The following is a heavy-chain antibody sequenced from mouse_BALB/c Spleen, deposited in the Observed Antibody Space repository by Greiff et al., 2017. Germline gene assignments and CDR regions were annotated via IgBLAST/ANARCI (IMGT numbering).Heavy chain of an antibody. CDR1: GFSLTSYS. Sequence: VQLVESGPGLVAPSQSLSITCTVSGFSLTSYSVHWVRQPPGKGLAWLGMIWGGGSTDYNSALISRLSISKDNSKSQVFLKMNSLQTDDTDMYYRGRGGIYMDYWGQGTTLTVSS. D-gene: IGHD1-1*01. V-gene: IGHV2-6-4*01. J-gene: IGHJ2*01. CDR3: GRGGIYMDY. CDR2: IWGGGST.